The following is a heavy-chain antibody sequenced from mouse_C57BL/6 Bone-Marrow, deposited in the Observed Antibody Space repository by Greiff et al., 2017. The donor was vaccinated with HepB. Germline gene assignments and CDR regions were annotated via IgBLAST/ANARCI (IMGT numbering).Heavy chain of an antibody. J-gene: IGHJ3*01. Sequence: QVQLKESGAELAKPGASVKLSCKASGYTFTSYWMHWVNQRPGQGLEWIGYINPSSGYTKYNQKFKDKATLTADKSSSTAYMQLSSLTYEDSAVYYCAKRVFIYYYGSSYAWFAYWGQGTLVTVSA. CDR1: GYTFTSYW. D-gene: IGHD1-1*01. CDR2: INPSSGYT. V-gene: IGHV1-7*01. CDR3: AKRVFIYYYGSSYAWFAY.